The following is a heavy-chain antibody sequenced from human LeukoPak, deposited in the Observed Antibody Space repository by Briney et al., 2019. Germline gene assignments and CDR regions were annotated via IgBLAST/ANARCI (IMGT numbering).Heavy chain of an antibody. J-gene: IGHJ1*01. CDR3: VKDTSGASQYFQY. CDR2: ISWNSANI. Sequence: KAGGSLRLSCAAFGFTFDNYAMHWVRQAPGKGLEWVSSISWNSANIADADSVKGRFTISRDNAKNPLYLQMNSLRPEDMALYYCVKDTSGASQYFQYWGHGTVVTVSS. D-gene: IGHD2-15*01. CDR1: GFTFDNYA. V-gene: IGHV3-9*03.